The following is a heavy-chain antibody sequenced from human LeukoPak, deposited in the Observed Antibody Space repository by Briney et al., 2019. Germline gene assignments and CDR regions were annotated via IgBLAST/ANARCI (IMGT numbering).Heavy chain of an antibody. V-gene: IGHV3-23*01. CDR1: GFTFSSYA. CDR2: ISGSGGST. J-gene: IGHJ4*02. D-gene: IGHD3-9*01. Sequence: GGSLRLSCAASGFTFSSYAMSWVRQAPGKGLEWVSAISGSGGSTYYADSVKGRFTISRDNSKNTLYLQMNSLRAEDTAVYYCAKYQLTGYYNVDLYDYWGQGTLVTVSS. CDR3: AKYQLTGYYNVDLYDY.